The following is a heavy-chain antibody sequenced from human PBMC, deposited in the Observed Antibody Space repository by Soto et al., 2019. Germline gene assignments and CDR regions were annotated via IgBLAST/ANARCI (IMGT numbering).Heavy chain of an antibody. CDR2: IYHSGST. CDR1: GDSRTIGGHY. Sequence: QVRLQESGPGLVRPSQTLSLTCSVSGDSRTIGGHYWTWIRQHPGKGLEWIGYIYHSGSTYYSPSLKSRVTISVDTSENQFSLKLTSMTAADTAVYYCARGGDGFDLWGQGKMVTVSS. CDR3: ARGGDGFDL. J-gene: IGHJ3*01. V-gene: IGHV4-31*03.